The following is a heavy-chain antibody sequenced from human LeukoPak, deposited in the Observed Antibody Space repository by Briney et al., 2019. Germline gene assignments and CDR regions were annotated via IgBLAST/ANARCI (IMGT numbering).Heavy chain of an antibody. D-gene: IGHD2-15*01. CDR2: INPNSGGT. Sequence: ASVKVSCKASGYTFTGYYMHWVRQAPGQGLEWMGWINPNSGGTNYAQKFQGRVTMTTDTSTSTAYMELRSLRSDDTAVYYCARRSHANLLEGLWGQGTLVTVSS. J-gene: IGHJ4*02. CDR3: ARRSHANLLEGL. CDR1: GYTFTGYY. V-gene: IGHV1-2*02.